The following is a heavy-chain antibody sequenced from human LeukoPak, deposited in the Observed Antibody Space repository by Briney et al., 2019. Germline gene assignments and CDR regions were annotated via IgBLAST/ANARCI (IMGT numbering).Heavy chain of an antibody. CDR1: GFTFSDYG. Sequence: QTGGSLRLSCAASGFTFSDYGMHWVRQAPGKGLEWVSSISGGGGSTNSADSVKGRFTISRDNSKNTLYLQMNSLRAEDTAVYYCARDISGEYWGQGTLVTVSS. V-gene: IGHV3-NL1*01. CDR3: ARDISGEY. D-gene: IGHD3-10*01. CDR2: ISGGGGST. J-gene: IGHJ4*02.